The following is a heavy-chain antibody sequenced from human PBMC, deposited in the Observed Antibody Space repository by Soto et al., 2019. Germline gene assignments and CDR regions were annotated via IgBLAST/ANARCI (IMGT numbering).Heavy chain of an antibody. V-gene: IGHV1-69*01. CDR2: FVPIVGRA. Sequence: QVQLVQSGTEVRKPGSSVKVSCKASGGTLSSYAVTWVRQAPGQGLEWMGGFVPIVGRADYAQKLQGRVTIIADEFTSAGYMELSSLVSEDTAVYYCAIGSTYSGEFAPGGQGTRITVSS. D-gene: IGHD1-26*01. CDR1: GGTLSSYA. CDR3: AIGSTYSGEFAP. J-gene: IGHJ5*02.